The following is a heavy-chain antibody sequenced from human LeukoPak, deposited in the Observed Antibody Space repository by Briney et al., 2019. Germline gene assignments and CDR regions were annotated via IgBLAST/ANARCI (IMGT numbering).Heavy chain of an antibody. CDR3: ARGGIGSSSDIDY. Sequence: GASVKVSCKASGYTFTTYDINWVRQATGQGLEWIGWMNPNSGNTGYAQKFQGRVTMTRSTSINTAYMELSSLRSEDTAVYYCARGGIGSSSDIDYWGQGTLVTVSS. J-gene: IGHJ4*02. CDR2: MNPNSGNT. CDR1: GYTFTTYD. V-gene: IGHV1-8*01. D-gene: IGHD6-6*01.